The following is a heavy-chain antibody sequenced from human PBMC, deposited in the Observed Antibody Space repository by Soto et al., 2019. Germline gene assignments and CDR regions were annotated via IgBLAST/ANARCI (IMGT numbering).Heavy chain of an antibody. CDR1: GDRFTSYW. CDR2: IFPSDSDT. Sequence: XESLKVSWRTSGDRFTSYWSALVLQMPGKGLEWMGIIFPSDSDTRYSPSFQGQVTISADRSTSTVFLQWASLKASDTAVYFCARKDTSGYFNWFDPWAQRTLVTVSS. J-gene: IGHJ5*02. V-gene: IGHV5-51*01. CDR3: ARKDTSGYFNWFDP. D-gene: IGHD3-22*01.